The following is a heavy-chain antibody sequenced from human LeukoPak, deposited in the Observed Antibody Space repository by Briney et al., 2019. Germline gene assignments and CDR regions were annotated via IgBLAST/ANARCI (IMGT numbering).Heavy chain of an antibody. CDR3: ARWSSGYGFFDY. CDR2: IYTSGST. CDR1: GGSISSSTYY. V-gene: IGHV4-61*02. Sequence: TLSLTCTVSGGSISSSTYYWSWIRQPAAKGLEWIGRIYTSGSTNYNPSLKSRVTMSVDTSKNQFSLKLSSVTAADTAVYYCARWSSGYGFFDYWGQGTLVTVSS. D-gene: IGHD5-12*01. J-gene: IGHJ4*02.